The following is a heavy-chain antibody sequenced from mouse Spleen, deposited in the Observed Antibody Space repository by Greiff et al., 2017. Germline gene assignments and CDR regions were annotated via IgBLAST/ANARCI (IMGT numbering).Heavy chain of an antibody. V-gene: IGHV1-54*01. J-gene: IGHJ4*01. CDR2: INPGSGGT. Sequence: VQLQQSGAELVRPGTSVKVSCKASGYAFTNYLIEWVKQRPGQGLEWIGVINPGSGGTNYNEKFKGKATLTADKSSSTAYMQLSSLTSDDSAVYFCARGGLRPYYYAMDYWGQGTSVTVSS. CDR1: GYAFTNYL. D-gene: IGHD2-2*01. CDR3: ARGGLRPYYYAMDY.